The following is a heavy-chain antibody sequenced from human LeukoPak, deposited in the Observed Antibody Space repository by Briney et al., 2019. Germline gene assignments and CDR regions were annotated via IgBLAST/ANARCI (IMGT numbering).Heavy chain of an antibody. Sequence: GGSLRLSCAASGFTFDDYAMHWVRQAPGKGLEWVSGISWNSGSIGYADSVKGRFTISRDNAKNSLYLQMNSLRAEDMALYYCAKDLRAGVVGYMDVWGKGTTVTVSS. V-gene: IGHV3-9*03. CDR1: GFTFDDYA. CDR2: ISWNSGSI. J-gene: IGHJ6*03. D-gene: IGHD3-3*01. CDR3: AKDLRAGVVGYMDV.